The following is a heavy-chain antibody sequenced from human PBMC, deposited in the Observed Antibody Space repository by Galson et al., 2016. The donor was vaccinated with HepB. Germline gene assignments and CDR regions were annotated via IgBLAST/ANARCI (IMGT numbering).Heavy chain of an antibody. J-gene: IGHJ6*02. CDR3: TRDLADGYGLDV. Sequence: TLSLICDVSGDSISSSHWWGWVRQPPGKGLEWIGEIYHIGSTNYNPSLKSRLTLSVDKSKNHFSLNLSSVTAADTAVYYCTRDLADGYGLDVWGQGATVIVSS. CDR2: IYHIGST. CDR1: GDSISSSHW. D-gene: IGHD5-24*01. V-gene: IGHV4-4*02.